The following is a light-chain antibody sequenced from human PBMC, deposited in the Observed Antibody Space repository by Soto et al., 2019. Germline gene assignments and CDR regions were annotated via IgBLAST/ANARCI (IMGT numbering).Light chain of an antibody. CDR2: GNS. J-gene: IGLJ1*01. CDR1: SSNIGAGYD. Sequence: QAVVTQPPSVSGAPGQRVTISCTGSSSNIGAGYDVHWYQQLPGTAPKLLIYGNSNRPSGVPDRFSGSKSGTSASLAITGLQAEDEADYYCQSYDSSLSGWYVFGTGTKVTVL. CDR3: QSYDSSLSGWYV. V-gene: IGLV1-40*01.